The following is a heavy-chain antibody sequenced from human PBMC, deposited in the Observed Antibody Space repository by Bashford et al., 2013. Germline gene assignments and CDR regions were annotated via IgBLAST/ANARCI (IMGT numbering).Heavy chain of an antibody. Sequence: SETLSLTCTVSGGSISSGDYYWSWIRQPPGKGLEWIGYIYYSGSTYYNPSLKSRVTISVDTSKNQFSLKLSSVTAADTAVYYCARGGFSSWLYFDYWGQGTLVTVSS. J-gene: IGHJ4*02. D-gene: IGHD6-13*01. CDR2: IYYSGST. CDR1: GGSISSGDYY. CDR3: ARGGFSSWLYFDY. V-gene: IGHV4-30-4*01.